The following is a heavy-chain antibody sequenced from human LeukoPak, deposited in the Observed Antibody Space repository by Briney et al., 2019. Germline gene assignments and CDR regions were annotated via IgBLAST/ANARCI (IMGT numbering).Heavy chain of an antibody. CDR3: AKVPTGYSSGWYDY. J-gene: IGHJ4*02. Sequence: SLRLSCAASGFTFXXYAMSWVRQAPGKGLEWVSAISGSGGSTYYADSVKGRFTISRDNSKNTLYLQMNSLRAEDTAVYYCAKVPTGYSSGWYDYWGQGTLVTVSS. CDR1: GFTFXXYA. CDR2: ISGSGGST. V-gene: IGHV3-23*01. D-gene: IGHD6-19*01.